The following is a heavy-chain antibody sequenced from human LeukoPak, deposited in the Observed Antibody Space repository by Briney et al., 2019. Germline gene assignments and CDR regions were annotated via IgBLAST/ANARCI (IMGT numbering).Heavy chain of an antibody. CDR3: AKDFSSGDYDLLDY. Sequence: GGSLRLSCAASGFTFSSYGMHWVRQAPGKGLEWVAVIWYDGSNKYYADSVKGRFTISRDNSKNTLYLQMNSLRAEDTAVYYCAKDFSSGDYDLLDYWGQGTLVTVSS. D-gene: IGHD4-17*01. V-gene: IGHV3-33*06. CDR1: GFTFSSYG. CDR2: IWYDGSNK. J-gene: IGHJ4*02.